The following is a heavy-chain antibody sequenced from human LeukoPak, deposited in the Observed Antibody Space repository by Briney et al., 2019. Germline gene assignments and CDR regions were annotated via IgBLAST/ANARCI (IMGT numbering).Heavy chain of an antibody. Sequence: PSETLSLTCTVSGGSISSYYWSWIRQPAGKGLEWIGRIYTSGSTNYNPSLKSRVTMSVDTSKNQFSLKLSSVTAADTAVYYCARDLYYYDSSGYRFFDYWGQGTLVTVSS. CDR1: GGSISSYY. V-gene: IGHV4-4*07. J-gene: IGHJ4*02. CDR3: ARDLYYYDSSGYRFFDY. CDR2: IYTSGST. D-gene: IGHD3-22*01.